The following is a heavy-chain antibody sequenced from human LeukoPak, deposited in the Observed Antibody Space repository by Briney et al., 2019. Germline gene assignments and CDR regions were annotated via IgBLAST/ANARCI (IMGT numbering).Heavy chain of an antibody. CDR3: ARHHDYYYYYGMDV. J-gene: IGHJ6*02. Sequence: PGGSLRLSCAASGFIFSDYSMNWVRQTPGKGLEWVAYISSGGSTIYYADSVRGRFTISRDSARNSLYLQMNSLGDEDTAVYYCARHHDYYYYYGMDVWGQGTTVTVSS. V-gene: IGHV3-48*02. CDR2: ISSGGSTI. CDR1: GFIFSDYS.